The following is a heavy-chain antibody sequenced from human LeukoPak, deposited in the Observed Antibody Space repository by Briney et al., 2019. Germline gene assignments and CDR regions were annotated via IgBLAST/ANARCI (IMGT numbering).Heavy chain of an antibody. V-gene: IGHV1-2*06. J-gene: IGHJ4*02. CDR1: GYTFTGYY. CDR2: INPNSGGT. D-gene: IGHD6-19*01. Sequence: GASVKVSCKASGYTFTGYYMHWVRQAPGQGLEWMGRINPNSGGTNYARKFQGRVTMTRDTSISTAYMELSRLTSGDTAVYYCASRWSLAGAGTGDDFDYWGQGTLVTVSS. CDR3: ASRWSLAGAGTGDDFDY.